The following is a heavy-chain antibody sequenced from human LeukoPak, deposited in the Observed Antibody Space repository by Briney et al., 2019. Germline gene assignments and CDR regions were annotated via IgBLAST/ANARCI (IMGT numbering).Heavy chain of an antibody. CDR1: GGSFSGFY. Sequence: SETLSLTCAVYGGSFSGFYWSWIRQPPGKGLEWIGEINHSGSTNYNPSLKSRVTISLDTSKNQFSLKLSSVTAADTAVYYCAGRLRSFDYGGQEPLVPVSS. D-gene: IGHD4-17*01. CDR2: INHSGST. CDR3: AGRLRSFDY. V-gene: IGHV4-34*01. J-gene: IGHJ4*02.